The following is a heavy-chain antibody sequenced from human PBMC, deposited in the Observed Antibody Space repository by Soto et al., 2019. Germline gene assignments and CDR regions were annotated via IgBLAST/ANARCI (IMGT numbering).Heavy chain of an antibody. Sequence: GGSLRLSCAASGFTFSSYSMNWVRQAPGKGLEWVSSISSSSSYIYYADSVKGRFTISRDNAKNSLYLQMNSLRAEDTAVYYSEKYKSQSIVVVVEYAFDLWGQGTMVTVSS. D-gene: IGHD2-15*01. V-gene: IGHV3-21*01. J-gene: IGHJ3*01. CDR1: GFTFSSYS. CDR3: EKYKSQSIVVVVEYAFDL. CDR2: ISSSSSYI.